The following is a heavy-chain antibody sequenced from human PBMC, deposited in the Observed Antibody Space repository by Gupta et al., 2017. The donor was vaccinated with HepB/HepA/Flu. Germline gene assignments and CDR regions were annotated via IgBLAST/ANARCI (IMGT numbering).Heavy chain of an antibody. D-gene: IGHD1-14*01. V-gene: IGHV4-34*01. CDR2: INHSGST. CDR1: GGSFSGYY. J-gene: IGHJ6*03. CDR3: ARGLERPSNPHYYMDV. Sequence: QVQLQQWGAGLLKPSETLSLTCAVYGGSFSGYYWSWIRQPPGKGLEWIGEINHSGSTNYNPSLKSRVTISVDTSKNQFSLKLSSVTAADTAVYYCARGLERPSNPHYYMDVWGKGTTVTVSS.